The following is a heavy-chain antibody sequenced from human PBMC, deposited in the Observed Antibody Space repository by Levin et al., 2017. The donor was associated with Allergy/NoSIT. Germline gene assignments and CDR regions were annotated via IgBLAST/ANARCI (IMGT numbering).Heavy chain of an antibody. CDR3: AKAGSSWYIEIDH. Sequence: GESLKISCAASGFTFSTYAMSWVRQAPGEGLGWVSVISAGGGNTNYAEAVKGRVTISREKSKDTLYLQMTSLTADDTAVYYCAKAGSSWYIEIDHWGQGTLVTVSS. CDR1: GFTFSTYA. V-gene: IGHV3-23*01. CDR2: ISAGGGNT. J-gene: IGHJ4*02. D-gene: IGHD6-13*01.